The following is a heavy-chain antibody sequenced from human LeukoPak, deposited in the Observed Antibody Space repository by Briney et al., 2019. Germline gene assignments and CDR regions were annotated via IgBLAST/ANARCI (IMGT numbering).Heavy chain of an antibody. CDR3: ARVIDYYGSGSYYRFDP. CDR1: GGSISSGSYY. V-gene: IGHV4-61*10. D-gene: IGHD3-10*01. CDR2: IYYSGIT. J-gene: IGHJ5*02. Sequence: PSQTLSLTCTVSGGSISSGSYYWSWIRQPAGKGLEWIAYIYYSGITNYNPSLKSRVTMSVDTSKNQFSLKLSSVTAADTAVYYCARVIDYYGSGSYYRFDPWGQGTRVTVSS.